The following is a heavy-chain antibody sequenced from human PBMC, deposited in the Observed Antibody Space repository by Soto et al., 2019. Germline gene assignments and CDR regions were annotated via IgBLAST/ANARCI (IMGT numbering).Heavy chain of an antibody. CDR3: ASGPGWLEIYFQH. D-gene: IGHD5-12*01. J-gene: IGHJ1*01. CDR1: GGSFSGYY. Sequence: SETLSLTCAVYGGSFSGYYWSWIRQPPGKGLEWIGEINHSGSTNYNPSLKSRVTISVDTSKNQFSLKLSSVTAADTAVYYCASGPGWLEIYFQHWREGTLITVP. CDR2: INHSGST. V-gene: IGHV4-34*01.